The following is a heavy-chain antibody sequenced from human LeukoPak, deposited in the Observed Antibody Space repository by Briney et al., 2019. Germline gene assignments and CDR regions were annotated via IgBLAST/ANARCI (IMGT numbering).Heavy chain of an antibody. V-gene: IGHV4-34*01. CDR3: ARGHSSGWYGY. CDR2: INHSGST. J-gene: IGHJ4*02. D-gene: IGHD6-19*01. CDR1: GGSFSGYY. Sequence: SETLSLTCAVYGGSFSGYYWSWIRQPPGKGLEWIGEINHSGSTNYNPSLKSRVTISVDTSKNQFSLKLSSVTAADTAVYYCARGHSSGWYGYWSQGTLVTVSS.